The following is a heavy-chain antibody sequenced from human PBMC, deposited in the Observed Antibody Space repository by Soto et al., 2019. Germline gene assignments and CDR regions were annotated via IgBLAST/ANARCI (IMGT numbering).Heavy chain of an antibody. Sequence: QVQLVQSGAEVKKPGSSVKVSCKASGGTFSSYAISWVRQAPGQGLEWMGGIIPIFGTANYAQKFQGRVTLTADKSTSTAYMELSSLRSEDTAVYYCARDSSSSIQYYYYGMDVWGQGTTVTVSS. CDR3: ARDSSSSIQYYYYGMDV. D-gene: IGHD6-13*01. CDR1: GGTFSSYA. V-gene: IGHV1-69*06. CDR2: IIPIFGTA. J-gene: IGHJ6*02.